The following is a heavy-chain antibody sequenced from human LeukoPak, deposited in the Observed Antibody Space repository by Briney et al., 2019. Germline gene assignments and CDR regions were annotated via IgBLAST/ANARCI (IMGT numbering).Heavy chain of an antibody. Sequence: GGSLRLSCAASGFTFSSYSMNWVRQAPGKGLEWVSSISSSSSYIYYADSVKGRLTISRDSAKNSLYLQMNSLRADDTAVYYCARGLTTFLSYMGVWGKGTTVTISS. J-gene: IGHJ6*03. CDR2: ISSSSSYI. CDR3: ARGLTTFLSYMGV. D-gene: IGHD1/OR15-1a*01. V-gene: IGHV3-21*04. CDR1: GFTFSSYS.